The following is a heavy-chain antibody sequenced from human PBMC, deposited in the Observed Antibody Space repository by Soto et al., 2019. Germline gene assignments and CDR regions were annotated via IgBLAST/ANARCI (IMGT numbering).Heavy chain of an antibody. CDR2: IFPSDSDT. CDR3: ARKDKSGYFNWFDP. J-gene: IGHJ5*02. Sequence: GESLKISCRTSGYRFTCYWIASVGQMPGKGLGWMGIIFPSDSDTRYSPSFQCQVTISADRSTSTVFLQWASLKASDTAVYFCARKDKSGYFNWFDPWGQGTLVTVSS. V-gene: IGHV5-51*01. D-gene: IGHD3-22*01. CDR1: GYRFTCYW.